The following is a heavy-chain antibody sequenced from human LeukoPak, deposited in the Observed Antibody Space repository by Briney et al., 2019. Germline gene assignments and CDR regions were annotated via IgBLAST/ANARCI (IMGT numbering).Heavy chain of an antibody. CDR2: IYTSGSI. D-gene: IGHD3/OR15-3a*01. V-gene: IGHV4-4*07. CDR3: ARQTGSGLFILP. CDR1: GGSISSYY. J-gene: IGHJ4*02. Sequence: SETLSLTCTASGGSISSYYWSRIRQPAGKGLEWIGRIYTSGSITYNPSLKSQVSISIDTSKNQFSLKLTSVTAADTAVYSCARQTGSGLFILPGGQGTLVTVSS.